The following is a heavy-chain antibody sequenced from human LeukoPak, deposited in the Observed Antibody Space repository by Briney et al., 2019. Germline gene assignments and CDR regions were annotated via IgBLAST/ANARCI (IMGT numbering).Heavy chain of an antibody. J-gene: IGHJ5*02. CDR1: GYTFTGYY. CDR2: INPNSGGT. D-gene: IGHD3-10*01. CDR3: ARAARPITMVRGVIITGFDP. Sequence: ASAKVSCKASGYTFTGYYMHWVRQAPGQGLEWMGWINPNSGGTNYAQKFQGRVTMTRDTSISTAYMELSRLRSDDTAVYYCARAARPITMVRGVIITGFDPWGQGTLVTVSS. V-gene: IGHV1-2*02.